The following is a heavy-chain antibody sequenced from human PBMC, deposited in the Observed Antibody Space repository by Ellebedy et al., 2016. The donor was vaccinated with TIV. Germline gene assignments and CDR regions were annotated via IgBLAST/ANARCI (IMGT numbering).Heavy chain of an antibody. Sequence: GESLKISCAASGFTFSSYWMHWVRQAPGKGLVWVSRINSDGSSTSYADSVKVRFTISRDNAKNTLYLQMNSLRADDTAVYYCTASPTYYDFWSGYYGGGRFDYWGQGTLVTVSS. CDR3: TASPTYYDFWSGYYGGGRFDY. V-gene: IGHV3-74*01. CDR2: INSDGSST. CDR1: GFTFSSYW. J-gene: IGHJ4*02. D-gene: IGHD3-3*01.